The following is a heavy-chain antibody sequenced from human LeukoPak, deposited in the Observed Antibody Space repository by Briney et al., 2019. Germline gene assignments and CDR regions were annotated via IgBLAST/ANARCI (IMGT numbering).Heavy chain of an antibody. Sequence: GGSLRLSCAASEFTFSSYWMHWVRQAPGKGLVWVSRINSDVTLTTYADSVKGRFTISRDNAKNTLYLQMNSLRAEDTAVYYCARGGKTSNYFDYWGQGNLVTVSS. CDR1: EFTFSSYW. CDR3: ARGGKTSNYFDY. V-gene: IGHV3-74*01. CDR2: INSDVTLT. J-gene: IGHJ4*02.